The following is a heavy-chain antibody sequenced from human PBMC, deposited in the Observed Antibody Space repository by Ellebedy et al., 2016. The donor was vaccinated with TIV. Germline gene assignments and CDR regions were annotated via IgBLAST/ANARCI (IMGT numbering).Heavy chain of an antibody. D-gene: IGHD3-10*01. CDR1: GFTFSNSA. J-gene: IGHJ4*02. Sequence: GESLKISCAASGFTFSNSAMSWVRQTPGTGLEWVSAIRDTGESTYYANPVRGRFTIARDNSKNTLYLRMKNLRAEDKAIYYCASNQRSYGSGGYFAYWGQGTLVTVSS. V-gene: IGHV3-23*01. CDR3: ASNQRSYGSGGYFAY. CDR2: IRDTGEST.